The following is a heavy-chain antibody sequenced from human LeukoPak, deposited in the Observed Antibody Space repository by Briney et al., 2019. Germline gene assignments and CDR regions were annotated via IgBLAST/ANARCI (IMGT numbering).Heavy chain of an antibody. V-gene: IGHV1-18*01. J-gene: IGHJ6*03. CDR3: ARSLRVVVAATPDYYYMDV. CDR1: GYTFTSYG. CDR2: ISAYNGNT. D-gene: IGHD2-15*01. Sequence: ASVKVSCKASGYTFTSYGISWVRQAPGQGLEWMGWISAYNGNTNYAQKLQGRVTMTTGTSTSTAYMELRSLRSDDTAVYYCARSLRVVVAATPDYYYMDVWGKGTTVTVSS.